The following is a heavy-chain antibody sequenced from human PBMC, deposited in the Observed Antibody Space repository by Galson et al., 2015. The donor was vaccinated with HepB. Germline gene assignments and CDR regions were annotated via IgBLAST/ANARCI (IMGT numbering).Heavy chain of an antibody. CDR1: GFTFSSYG. CDR3: AREPNSYYSTPEGYFDY. Sequence: SLRLSCAASGFTFSSYGMHWVRQAPGKGLEWVAFIRYDGSNKYYADSVKGRFTISRDNSKNTLYLQMNSLKASDTAMYYCAREPNSYYSTPEGYFDYWGQGTLVTVSS. D-gene: IGHD4-11*01. J-gene: IGHJ4*02. CDR2: IRYDGSNK. V-gene: IGHV3-30*02.